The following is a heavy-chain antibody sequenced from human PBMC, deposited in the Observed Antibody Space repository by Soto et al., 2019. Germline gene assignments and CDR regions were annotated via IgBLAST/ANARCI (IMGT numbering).Heavy chain of an antibody. D-gene: IGHD2-2*02. CDR2: IYYSGST. J-gene: IGHJ3*02. CDR3: ARGADTEAFDI. Sequence: SETLSLTCTVSGGSISSGGYYWSWIRQHPGKGLEWIGYIYYSGSTYYNPSLKSRVTISVDTSKNQFSLKLSSATAADTAVYYCARGADTEAFDIWGQGTMVTVSS. V-gene: IGHV4-31*03. CDR1: GGSISSGGYY.